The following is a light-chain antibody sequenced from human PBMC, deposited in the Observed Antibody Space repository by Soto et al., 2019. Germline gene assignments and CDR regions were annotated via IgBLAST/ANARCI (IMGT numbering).Light chain of an antibody. CDR1: SSDVGGYNY. CDR3: SSYTSTSTRV. Sequence: QSALTQPAFVSGSPGQSITISCTGTSSDVGGYNYVSWSQHPPGKAPKLMISEVSNRPSGVSNRFSGSKSGNTASLTISGLQAEDEADYYCSSYTSTSTRVFGTGTKLTVL. J-gene: IGLJ1*01. V-gene: IGLV2-14*01. CDR2: EVS.